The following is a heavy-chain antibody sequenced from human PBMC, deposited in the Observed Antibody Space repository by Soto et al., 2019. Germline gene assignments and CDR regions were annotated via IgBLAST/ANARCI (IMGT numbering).Heavy chain of an antibody. CDR2: ISYDGSNK. CDR1: GFTFSSYG. D-gene: IGHD3-22*01. V-gene: IGHV3-30*18. J-gene: IGHJ3*02. CDR3: AKDYYDSSGYYHDALDI. Sequence: GGSLRLSCAASGFTFSSYGMHWVRQAPGKGLEWVAVISYDGSNKYYADSVKGRFTISRDNSKNTLYLQMNSLRAEDTAVYYCAKDYYDSSGYYHDALDILGQGTMVTVSS.